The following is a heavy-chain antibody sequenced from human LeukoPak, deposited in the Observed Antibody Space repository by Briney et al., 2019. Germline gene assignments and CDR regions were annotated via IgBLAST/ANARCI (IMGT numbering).Heavy chain of an antibody. V-gene: IGHV3-30*04. CDR2: ISYDGSNK. CDR3: ARGITMVRGGTFY. J-gene: IGHJ4*02. Sequence: GRSLRLSCAASGFTFSSYAMHWVRQAPGKGLEWVAVISYDGSNKYYADSVKGRFTISRDNSKNALYLQMNSLRAEDTAVYYCARGITMVRGGTFYWGQGTLVTVSS. CDR1: GFTFSSYA. D-gene: IGHD3-10*01.